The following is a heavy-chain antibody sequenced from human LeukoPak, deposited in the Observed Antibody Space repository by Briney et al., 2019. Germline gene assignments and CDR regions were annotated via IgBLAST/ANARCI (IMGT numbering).Heavy chain of an antibody. V-gene: IGHV3-30*02. CDR3: AKVGSGRYYDSSGYSGPFDY. D-gene: IGHD3-22*01. Sequence: PGGSLRLSCAASGFTFSSYGMHWVRQAPGKGLEWVAFIRYDGSNKYYADSVKGRFTISRDNSKNTLYLQMNSLRAEDTAVYYCAKVGSGRYYDSSGYSGPFDYWGQGTLVTVSS. CDR1: GFTFSSYG. CDR2: IRYDGSNK. J-gene: IGHJ4*02.